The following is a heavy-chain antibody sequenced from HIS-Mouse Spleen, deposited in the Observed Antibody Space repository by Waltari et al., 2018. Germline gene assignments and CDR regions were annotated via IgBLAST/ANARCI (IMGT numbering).Heavy chain of an antibody. Sequence: QVTLKESGPVLVKPTETLTLTCTVSGFSLSNARMGVSWIRQPPGKALEWLAHIFSNDEKSYSTSLKSRLTSSKDTSKSQVVLTMTTMDPVDTATYYCARIRADIVVVPAAIYFDYWGQGTLVTVSS. J-gene: IGHJ4*02. D-gene: IGHD2-2*01. CDR2: IFSNDEK. V-gene: IGHV2-26*01. CDR1: GFSLSNARMG. CDR3: ARIRADIVVVPAAIYFDY.